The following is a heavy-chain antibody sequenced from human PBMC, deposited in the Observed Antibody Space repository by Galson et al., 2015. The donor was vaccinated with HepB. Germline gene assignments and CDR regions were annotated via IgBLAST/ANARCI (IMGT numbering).Heavy chain of an antibody. CDR1: GYIFMSYA. CDR3: TRSGAGGNAFDF. V-gene: IGHV7-4-1*02. Sequence: SVKVSCKASGYIFMSYALNWVRQAPGQGLEWMAWINTVTGNPTYAQDFTGRFVFFLDSSVSTAYLQINTLQAEDTAVYFCTRSGAGGNAFDFWGQGTMVTVSS. J-gene: IGHJ3*01. D-gene: IGHD3-10*01. CDR2: INTVTGNP.